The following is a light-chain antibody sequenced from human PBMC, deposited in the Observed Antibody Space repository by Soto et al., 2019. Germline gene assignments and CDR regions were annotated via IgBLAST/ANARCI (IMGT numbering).Light chain of an antibody. CDR3: QQYGSSPIT. CDR1: QSVRSNY. CDR2: GAS. V-gene: IGKV3-20*01. Sequence: NVLTHSPGTLSLSPGERATLSCRASQSVRSNYVAWYQQKPGQAPRLLISGASSRATGIPDRFSGSGSGTDFTLTISRLEPEDFALYYCQQYGSSPITFGQGTRLEIK. J-gene: IGKJ5*01.